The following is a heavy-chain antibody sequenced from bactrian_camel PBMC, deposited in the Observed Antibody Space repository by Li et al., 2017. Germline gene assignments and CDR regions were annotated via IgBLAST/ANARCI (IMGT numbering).Heavy chain of an antibody. Sequence: QLVESGGGSVQAGGSLRLSCAADSGYMFEKYQMGWFRQAPGKKREGVASIDSDGTTRYADSVKGRFTINRDIVESTLYLRMNRLRAEDSAMYYCAAGDSCRTIVARQFDVWGQGTQVTVS. V-gene: IGHV3S53*01. CDR1: GYMFEKYQ. CDR2: IDSDGTT. CDR3: AAGDSCRTIVARQFDV. J-gene: IGHJ4*01.